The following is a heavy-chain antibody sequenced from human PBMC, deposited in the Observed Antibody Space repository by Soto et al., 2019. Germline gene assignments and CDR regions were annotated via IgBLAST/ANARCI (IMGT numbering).Heavy chain of an antibody. CDR1: GLTFSSYW. D-gene: IGHD2-15*01. V-gene: IGHV3-74*01. CDR3: ARDLGGKSADDY. J-gene: IGHJ4*02. Sequence: GSLRLSCAASGLTFSSYWMDWVRQAPGKGLEWVSRIKSDGSNKNYADSVKGRFTISRDNAKNSLNLQMNSLRDEDTAVYCCARDLGGKSADDYWGQGTLVTVSS. CDR2: IKSDGSNK.